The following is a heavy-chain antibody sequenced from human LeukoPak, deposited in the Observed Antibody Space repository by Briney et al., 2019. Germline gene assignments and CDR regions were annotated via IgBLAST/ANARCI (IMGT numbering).Heavy chain of an antibody. CDR2: ISAYNGNT. CDR1: GYTFTSYG. D-gene: IGHD3-22*01. J-gene: IGHJ4*02. CDR3: ARAFYDSSGYYGFDY. Sequence: ASVKVSCKASGYTFTSYGISWVRQAPGQGLEWMGWISAYNGNTNYAQKLQGRVTMTTDTSTSTAYMKLRGLRSDDTAVYYCARAFYDSSGYYGFDYWGQGTLVTVSS. V-gene: IGHV1-18*01.